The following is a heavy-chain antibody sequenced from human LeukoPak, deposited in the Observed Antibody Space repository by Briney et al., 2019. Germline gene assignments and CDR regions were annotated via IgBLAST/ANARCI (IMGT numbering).Heavy chain of an antibody. J-gene: IGHJ4*02. CDR3: ARVQVTDSPFDY. Sequence: GASVKVSCKASGYTFTGYYMHWVRQAPGQGLEWMGRINPNSGGTNYAQKFQGRVTMTRDTSISTAYMELSRLRSDDTAVYYCARVQVTDSPFDYWGQGTLVTVSS. CDR1: GYTFTGYY. D-gene: IGHD2-21*02. CDR2: INPNSGGT. V-gene: IGHV1-2*06.